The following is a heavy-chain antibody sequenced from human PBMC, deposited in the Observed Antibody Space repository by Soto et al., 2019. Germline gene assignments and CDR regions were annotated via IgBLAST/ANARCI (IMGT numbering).Heavy chain of an antibody. D-gene: IGHD1-1*01. V-gene: IGHV3-30*18. CDR3: AKDGVQLERRSYYYGMDV. Sequence: QVQLVESGGGVVQPGRSLRLSCAASGFTFSSYGMHWVRQAPGKGLEWVAVISYDGSNKYYADSVKGRFTISRDNSKNTLYLQMNSLRDEDTAVYYCAKDGVQLERRSYYYGMDVWGQGTTVTVSS. CDR2: ISYDGSNK. CDR1: GFTFSSYG. J-gene: IGHJ6*02.